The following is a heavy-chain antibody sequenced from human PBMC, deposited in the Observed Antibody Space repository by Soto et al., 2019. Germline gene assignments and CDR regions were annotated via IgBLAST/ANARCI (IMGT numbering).Heavy chain of an antibody. J-gene: IGHJ6*03. CDR3: ERDSSGAMRGLVSVYYYYMDV. Sequence: SETLSLTCAVYGGSFSDYYWTWIRQPPGKGLEWIGEINHSGITNYNPSLKSRVTISVDTSQNQFSLKLTSVTAADTAVYYCERDSSGAMRGLVSVYYYYMDVWGKVTTVTVSS. CDR1: GGSFSDYY. V-gene: IGHV4-34*01. D-gene: IGHD3-22*01. CDR2: INHSGIT.